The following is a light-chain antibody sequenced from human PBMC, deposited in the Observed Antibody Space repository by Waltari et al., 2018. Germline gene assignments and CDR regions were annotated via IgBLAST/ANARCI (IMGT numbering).Light chain of an antibody. V-gene: IGKV3-11*01. CDR2: DTS. CDR3: QQRRDWPLT. J-gene: IGKJ4*01. Sequence: DILLTHSPAILSFSPGERASLSCRASQSVTNYLAWYQQKPGQPPRLLIYDTSTRATGVPARFSGSGFGTDFTLTISSLEPEDFAVYYCQQRRDWPLTFGGGTKVEIK. CDR1: QSVTNY.